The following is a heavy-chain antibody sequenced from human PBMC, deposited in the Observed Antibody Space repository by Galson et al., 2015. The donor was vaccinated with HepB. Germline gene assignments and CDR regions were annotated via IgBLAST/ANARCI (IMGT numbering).Heavy chain of an antibody. Sequence: SLRLSCAASGFTFNSYNMHWVRQAPGKGLGWVAVISYNGGRKYYADSVKGRFTSSGDSSKNTLYLQMNSLRTEDTARYYCARGLTQRLVRAFDAFDIWGQGTMVTVSS. J-gene: IGHJ3*02. CDR3: ARGLTQRLVRAFDAFDI. D-gene: IGHD3-10*01. V-gene: IGHV3-30*04. CDR1: GFTFNSYN. CDR2: ISYNGGRK.